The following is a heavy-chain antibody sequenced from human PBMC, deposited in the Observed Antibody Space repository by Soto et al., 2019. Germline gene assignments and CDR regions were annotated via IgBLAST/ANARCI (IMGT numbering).Heavy chain of an antibody. CDR3: ARDTAMANYYYYGMDV. Sequence: ASVKVSCKASGGTFSSYAISWVRQAPGQGLEWVGGIIPIFGTANYAQKFQGRVTITADKSTSTAYMELSSLRSEDTAVYYCARDTAMANYYYYGMDVWGQGTTVTVSS. V-gene: IGHV1-69*06. J-gene: IGHJ6*02. D-gene: IGHD5-18*01. CDR2: IIPIFGTA. CDR1: GGTFSSYA.